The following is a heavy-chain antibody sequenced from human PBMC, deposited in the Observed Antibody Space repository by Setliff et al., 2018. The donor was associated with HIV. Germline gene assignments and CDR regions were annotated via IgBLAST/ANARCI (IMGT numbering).Heavy chain of an antibody. Sequence: ASVKVSCKASGYTFTGYYMHWVRQAPGQGPEWLGRINPKSGGTRYAQKFQGRVSMTRDTAISTAYMELSRLRPDDSAVYYCARLPFITIFGVLNGDDGFDIWGQGTRVTVSS. CDR1: GYTFTGYY. D-gene: IGHD3-3*01. V-gene: IGHV1-2*06. J-gene: IGHJ3*02. CDR3: ARLPFITIFGVLNGDDGFDI. CDR2: INPKSGGT.